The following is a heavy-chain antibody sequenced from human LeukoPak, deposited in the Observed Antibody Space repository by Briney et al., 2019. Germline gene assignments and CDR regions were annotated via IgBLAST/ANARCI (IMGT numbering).Heavy chain of an antibody. J-gene: IGHJ4*02. Sequence: GGSLRLSCAASGFTLSSYAMSWVRQAPGKGLEWVSAISVSGNTYHADSVKGRFTISRDSSKNTLYLQMNRLRAEDAAVYYCAKAPVTTCSGAYCYPFDYWGKGTLVTVSS. CDR1: GFTLSSYA. CDR3: AKAPVTTCSGAYCYPFDY. CDR2: ISVSGNT. V-gene: IGHV3-23*01. D-gene: IGHD2-21*01.